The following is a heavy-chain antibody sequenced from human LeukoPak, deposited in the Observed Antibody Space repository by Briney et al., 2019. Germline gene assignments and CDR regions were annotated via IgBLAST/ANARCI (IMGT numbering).Heavy chain of an antibody. Sequence: GASVKVSCKASGYTFTSYYMHWVRQAPGQGLEWMGIINPSGGSTSYAQKFQGRVTMTRDTSTSTVYMELSSVTAADTAVYYCARAYSSSWYYFDYWGQGTLVTVSS. CDR2: INPSGGST. J-gene: IGHJ4*02. V-gene: IGHV1-46*01. CDR1: GYTFTSYY. CDR3: ARAYSSSWYYFDY. D-gene: IGHD6-13*01.